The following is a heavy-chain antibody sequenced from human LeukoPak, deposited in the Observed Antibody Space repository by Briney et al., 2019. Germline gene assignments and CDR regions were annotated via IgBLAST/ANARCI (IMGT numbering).Heavy chain of an antibody. CDR1: GYSISSGYY. Sequence: SETLSLTCTVSGYSISSGYYWGWIRQPPGKGLEWIGSIYHSGSTYYNPSLKSQVSISVDTSKNQFSLKLSSVTAADTAVYYCARISLAYCSSTSCYGFDIWGRGTMVTVSS. V-gene: IGHV4-38-2*02. CDR2: IYHSGST. D-gene: IGHD2-2*01. J-gene: IGHJ3*02. CDR3: ARISLAYCSSTSCYGFDI.